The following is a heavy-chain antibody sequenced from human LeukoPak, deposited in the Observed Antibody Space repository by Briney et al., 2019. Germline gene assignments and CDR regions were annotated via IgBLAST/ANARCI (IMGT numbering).Heavy chain of an antibody. D-gene: IGHD2-2*01. CDR3: ARDIVVVPAAMLTYYYYYGMDV. CDR2: INPSGGST. Sequence: ASVKVSCKASGYTFTDYYMHWVRQAPGQGLEWMGIINPSGGSTSYAQKFQGRVTMTRDTSTSTVYMELSSLRSEDTAVYYCARDIVVVPAAMLTYYYYYGMDVWGQGTTVTVSS. J-gene: IGHJ6*02. CDR1: GYTFTDYY. V-gene: IGHV1-46*01.